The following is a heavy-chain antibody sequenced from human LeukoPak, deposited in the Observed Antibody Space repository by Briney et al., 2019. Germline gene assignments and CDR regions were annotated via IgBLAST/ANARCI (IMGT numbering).Heavy chain of an antibody. CDR1: GDSVSSNSAA. D-gene: IGHD5-18*01. CDR2: TYYRSKWYN. CDR3: ARNAQPNSYGTRTAFDI. Sequence: SQTLSLTCAISGDSVSSNSAAWNWLRQSPSRGLESLGRTYYRSKWYNDYAVSVKSRITINPDTSKNQFSLQLNSVTPEDTAVYYCARNAQPNSYGTRTAFDIWGQGTMVTVSS. J-gene: IGHJ3*02. V-gene: IGHV6-1*01.